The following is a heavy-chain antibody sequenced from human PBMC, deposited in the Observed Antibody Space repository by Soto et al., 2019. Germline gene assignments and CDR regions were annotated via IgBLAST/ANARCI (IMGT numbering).Heavy chain of an antibody. CDR3: ARDHTPRNSGSFDY. CDR2: IKQDGSEK. Sequence: GGSLRLSCAASGFTFSSYWMSWVRQAPGKGLEWVANIKQDGSEKYYVDSVKGRFTISRDNAKNSLYLQMNSLRAEDTAVYYCARDHTPRNSGSFDYWGQGTLVTVSS. CDR1: GFTFSSYW. D-gene: IGHD1-26*01. V-gene: IGHV3-7*01. J-gene: IGHJ4*02.